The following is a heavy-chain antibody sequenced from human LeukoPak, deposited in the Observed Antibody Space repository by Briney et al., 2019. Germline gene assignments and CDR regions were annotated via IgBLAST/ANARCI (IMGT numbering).Heavy chain of an antibody. V-gene: IGHV4-34*01. Sequence: KSSETLSLTCAVYGGSFSGYYWSWIRQPPGKGLEWIGEINHSGSTNYNPSLKSRVTISVDTSKNQFSLKLSSVTAADTAVYYCARALPRSITIFGVVTVIPPRNWFDPWGQGTLVTVSS. CDR1: GGSFSGYY. J-gene: IGHJ5*02. CDR3: ARALPRSITIFGVVTVIPPRNWFDP. D-gene: IGHD3-3*01. CDR2: INHSGST.